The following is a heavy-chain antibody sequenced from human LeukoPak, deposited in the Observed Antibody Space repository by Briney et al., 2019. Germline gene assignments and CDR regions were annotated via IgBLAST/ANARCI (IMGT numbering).Heavy chain of an antibody. CDR1: GGSISSSSYY. J-gene: IGHJ4*02. D-gene: IGHD3-22*01. Sequence: SETLSLTCSVSGGSISSSSYYWGWIRQPPGKGLEWIGSIHYSGSTYYNPSLKSRVSISVDTSKSQFSLKLNSVTAADTAVYYCERSFVGDTSTYYPEHFDYWGQGTLVTVSS. CDR3: ERSFVGDTSTYYPEHFDY. V-gene: IGHV4-39*07. CDR2: IHYSGST.